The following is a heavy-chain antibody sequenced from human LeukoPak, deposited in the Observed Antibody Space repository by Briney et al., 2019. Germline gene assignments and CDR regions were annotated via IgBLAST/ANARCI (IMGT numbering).Heavy chain of an antibody. D-gene: IGHD1-26*01. CDR2: ISSSSSYI. J-gene: IGHJ4*02. CDR3: ASDGVGATGVYFDY. Sequence: GGSLRLSCAPSGLTFSSYSMHWVRQAPGKGLEWVSSISSSSSYIYYADSVKGRFTISRDNAKNSLYLQMNSLRAEDTAVYYCASDGVGATGVYFDYWGQGTLVTVSS. V-gene: IGHV3-21*01. CDR1: GLTFSSYS.